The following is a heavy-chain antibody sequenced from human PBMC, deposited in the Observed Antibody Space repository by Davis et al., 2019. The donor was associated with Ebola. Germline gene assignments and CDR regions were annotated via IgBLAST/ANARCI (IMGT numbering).Heavy chain of an antibody. J-gene: IGHJ4*02. CDR1: ASSYG. D-gene: IGHD1-26*01. V-gene: IGHV1-18*04. CDR3: TVGGIGGMGDY. CDR2: IRTYNGDT. Sequence: ASVQASCKASASSYGISWLLQAPGQGLEWMGWIRTYNGDTRYAQTLQGRVPMTTDTSTNTAYMELSSLRSEDTAVYYCTVGGIGGMGDYCGQGTLVTVSS.